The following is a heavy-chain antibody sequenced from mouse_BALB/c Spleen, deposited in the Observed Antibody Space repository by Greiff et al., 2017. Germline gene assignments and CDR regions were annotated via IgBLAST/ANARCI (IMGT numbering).Heavy chain of an antibody. D-gene: IGHD4-1*01. CDR2: INPSNGRT. Sequence: VQLQQPGAELVKPGASVKLSCKASGYTFTSYWMHWVKQRPGQGLEWIGEINPSNGRTNYNEKFKSKATLTVDKSSSTAYMQLSSLTSEDSAVYYCARWDSWFAYWGQGTLVTVSA. CDR1: GYTFTSYW. J-gene: IGHJ3*01. CDR3: ARWDSWFAY. V-gene: IGHV1S81*02.